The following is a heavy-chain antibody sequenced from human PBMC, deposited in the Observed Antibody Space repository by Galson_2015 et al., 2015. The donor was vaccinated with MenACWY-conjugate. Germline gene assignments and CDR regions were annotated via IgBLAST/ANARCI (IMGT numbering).Heavy chain of an antibody. CDR2: ISSDGSNK. D-gene: IGHD2-15*01. V-gene: IGHV3-30*18. CDR1: GFTFSSYG. Sequence: SLRLSCAASGFTFSSYGIHWVRQAPGKGLEWVAVISSDGSNKYYEDSVKGRFTMSRDNFKNTVDLQMNSLRTEDTAIYYCAKERGEGDQSRSGGIGYFYYGMDVWGQGTTVTVSS. CDR3: AKERGEGDQSRSGGIGYFYYGMDV. J-gene: IGHJ6*02.